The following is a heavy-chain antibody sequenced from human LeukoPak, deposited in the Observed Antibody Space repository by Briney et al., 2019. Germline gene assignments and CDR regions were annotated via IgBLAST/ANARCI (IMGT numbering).Heavy chain of an antibody. J-gene: IGHJ4*02. CDR2: INHSGST. D-gene: IGHD7-27*01. CDR1: GGSFSGYY. CDR3: ARLTLTGSLN. V-gene: IGHV4-34*01. Sequence: SETLSLTCAVYGGSFSGYYWSWIRQPPGKGLEWIGEINHSGSTNYNPSLKSRVTISVDTSKNQFSLKLSSVTAADTAVYYCARLTLTGSLNWGQGTLVTVSS.